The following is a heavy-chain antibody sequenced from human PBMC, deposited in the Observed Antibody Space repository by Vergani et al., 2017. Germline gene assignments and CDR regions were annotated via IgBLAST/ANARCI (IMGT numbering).Heavy chain of an antibody. V-gene: IGHV3-23*01. Sequence: EVQLLQSGGGVIQPGGSVRLSCAASGFTFSACPMTWVRQAPGKGLEWVSAISARYPSTYYADSVKGRFTISRDNSKNTLDLQMNSLRTQDTAVYYCAKAGSVTSGSLQYNFYMDVWGKGTTVTVS. J-gene: IGHJ6*03. CDR1: GFTFSACP. D-gene: IGHD3-10*01. CDR3: AKAGSVTSGSLQYNFYMDV. CDR2: ISARYPST.